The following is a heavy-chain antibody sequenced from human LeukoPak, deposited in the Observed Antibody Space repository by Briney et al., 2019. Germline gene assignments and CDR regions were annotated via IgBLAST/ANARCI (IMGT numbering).Heavy chain of an antibody. J-gene: IGHJ4*02. V-gene: IGHV4-39*01. CDR3: ARIDYGDYWYFDY. Sequence: SETLSLTCTVSGGSISSSYYYWDWIRQPPGKGLEWIGSIYYSGSTYYNPSLKSRVTISVDTSKNQFSLRLTSVTAADTAVYYCARIDYGDYWYFDYWGQGTLVTVSS. D-gene: IGHD4-17*01. CDR1: GGSISSSYYY. CDR2: IYYSGST.